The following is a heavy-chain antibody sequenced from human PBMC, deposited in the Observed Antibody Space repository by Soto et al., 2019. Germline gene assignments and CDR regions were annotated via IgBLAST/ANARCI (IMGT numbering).Heavy chain of an antibody. V-gene: IGHV4-39*01. J-gene: IGHJ4*02. D-gene: IGHD6-13*01. CDR3: ARQYSSSWYYHY. Sequence: QLQLWESGPGLVKPSETLSLTCTVSGGSISSSSYYWGWIRQPPGKGLEWIGSIYYSGSTYYNPSLKSRVAISVDTSKNQFALKLSSVTAADTAVYYCARQYSSSWYYHYWGQGTLVTVSS. CDR2: IYYSGST. CDR1: GGSISSSSYY.